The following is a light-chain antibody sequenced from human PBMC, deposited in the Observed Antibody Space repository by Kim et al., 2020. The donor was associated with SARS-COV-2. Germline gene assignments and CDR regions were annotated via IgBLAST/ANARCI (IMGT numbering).Light chain of an antibody. CDR1: SGHRNYA. J-gene: IGLJ3*02. CDR2: LNSDGSH. CDR3: QTWGTGIRV. Sequence: QLVLTQSPSASASLGASVKLTCTLSSGHRNYAIAWHQQQPEKGPRYLMKLNSDGSHSKGDRIPDRFSGSSSGAERYLTISSLQSGDEADYYCQTWGTGIRVFGGGTQLTVL. V-gene: IGLV4-69*01.